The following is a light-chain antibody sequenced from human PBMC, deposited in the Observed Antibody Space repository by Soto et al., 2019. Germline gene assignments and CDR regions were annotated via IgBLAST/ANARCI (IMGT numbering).Light chain of an antibody. CDR3: QQYNSYSPLT. V-gene: IGKV1-5*03. CDR1: QSISSW. J-gene: IGKJ4*01. Sequence: DIQMTQSPSTLSVSVGDRVTITCRASQSISSWLAWYQQKPGKAPKLLIYKASSIESGVPSRFSGSGSATEFTLTISSLQPDDFATYYCQQYNSYSPLTFGGGTKVEIK. CDR2: KAS.